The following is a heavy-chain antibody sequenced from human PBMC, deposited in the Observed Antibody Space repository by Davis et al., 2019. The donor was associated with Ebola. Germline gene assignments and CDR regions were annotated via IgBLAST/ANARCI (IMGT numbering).Heavy chain of an antibody. D-gene: IGHD3-10*01. J-gene: IGHJ2*01. CDR2: IYYSGST. CDR3: ARGGKYGSGSSYWYFDL. V-gene: IGHV4-59*12. CDR1: GGSISSYY. Sequence: MPSETLSLPCTVSGGSISSYYCSWIRQPPGKGLEWIGYIYYSGSTNYNPSLKSRVTISVDTSKNQFSLKLSSVTATDTAVYYCARGGKYGSGSSYWYFDLWGRGTLVTVSS.